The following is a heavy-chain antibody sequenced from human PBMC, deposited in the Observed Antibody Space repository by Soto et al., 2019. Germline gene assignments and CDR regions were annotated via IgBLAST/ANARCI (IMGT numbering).Heavy chain of an antibody. Sequence: ASVKVSCKASGYTFTSYGISWVRQAPGQGLEWMGWISAYNGNTNYAQKLQGRVTMTTDTSTSTAYMELRSLGSDDTAVYYCAREIWRGYSYGRSFHGMDVWGQGTTVTVSS. CDR2: ISAYNGNT. V-gene: IGHV1-18*04. J-gene: IGHJ6*02. CDR1: GYTFTSYG. D-gene: IGHD5-18*01. CDR3: AREIWRGYSYGRSFHGMDV.